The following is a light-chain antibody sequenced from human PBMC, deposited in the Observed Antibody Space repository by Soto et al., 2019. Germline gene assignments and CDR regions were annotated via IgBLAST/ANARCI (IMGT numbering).Light chain of an antibody. Sequence: DIQMTQSPSTLSASVGDRVTITCRASQSISNWLAWYRQKPGKAPKILIYKTSSLESGVPSRFSGSGSGTEFTLTISSLQPDDFATYYCQQYNGYRWTFGQGTKVAIK. CDR3: QQYNGYRWT. V-gene: IGKV1-5*03. CDR1: QSISNW. CDR2: KTS. J-gene: IGKJ1*01.